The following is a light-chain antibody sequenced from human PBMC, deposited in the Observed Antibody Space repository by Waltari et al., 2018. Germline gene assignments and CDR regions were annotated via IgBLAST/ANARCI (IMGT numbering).Light chain of an antibody. J-gene: IGKJ4*01. V-gene: IGKV1-9*01. Sequence: DIQLTQSPSFLSASVRDRVTITCRASQGISTHLAWYQQKPGKGPKLLIYAASTLQSDIPSRFSGSGSGTEFTLTINSLQSEDFATYYCLHLNNFPLSFGGGTKVEI. CDR1: QGISTH. CDR2: AAS. CDR3: LHLNNFPLS.